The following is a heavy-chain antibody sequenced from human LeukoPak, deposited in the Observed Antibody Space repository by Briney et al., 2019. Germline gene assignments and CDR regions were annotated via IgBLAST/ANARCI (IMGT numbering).Heavy chain of an antibody. J-gene: IGHJ5*02. V-gene: IGHV4-39*07. CDR1: GGSISSSSYY. CDR2: IYYSGST. CDR3: ARDRRFLEWLLGGWFDP. D-gene: IGHD3-3*01. Sequence: SETLSLTCTASGGSISSSSYYWGWIRQPPGKGLEWIGSIYYSGSTYYNPSLKSRVTISVDTSKNQFSLKLSSVTAADTAVYYCARDRRFLEWLLGGWFDPWGQGTLVTVSS.